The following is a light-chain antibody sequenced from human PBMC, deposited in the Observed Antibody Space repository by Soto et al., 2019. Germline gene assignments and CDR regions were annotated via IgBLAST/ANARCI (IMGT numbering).Light chain of an antibody. CDR3: QQRSHWPRT. V-gene: IGKV3-11*01. Sequence: EIVLTQSPATLSLSPGERATLSCRASQSVSSYLAWYQQKPGQAPRLLIYDASNRATGIPARFSGSGSGTDFTLTISRLEPEDFAVYYCQQRSHWPRTFGQGTKVEI. CDR1: QSVSSY. J-gene: IGKJ1*01. CDR2: DAS.